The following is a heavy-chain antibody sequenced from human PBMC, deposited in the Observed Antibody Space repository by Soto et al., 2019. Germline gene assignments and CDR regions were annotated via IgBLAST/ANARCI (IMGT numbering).Heavy chain of an antibody. CDR2: IHHSSNT. D-gene: IGHD6-13*01. Sequence: PSETLSLTCSVSGGSISSSRYYWSWIRQHPGKGLEWVGYIHHSSNTRYNPSLKSRVTLFVDTSKNQFSLMLSSLTAADTVVSFCARARVPYSSTWYKYDYYGMDVWGQGTTVTVSS. CDR1: GGSISSSRYY. CDR3: ARARVPYSSTWYKYDYYGMDV. J-gene: IGHJ6*02. V-gene: IGHV4-31*03.